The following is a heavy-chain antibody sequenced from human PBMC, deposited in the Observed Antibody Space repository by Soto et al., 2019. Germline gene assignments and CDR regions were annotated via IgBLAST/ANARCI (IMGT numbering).Heavy chain of an antibody. CDR2: IYPGDSDT. CDR3: ARAGLRPLCYDMDG. CDR1: GYSFTSYW. Sequence: GEALKISCKGSGYSFTSYWIGWVRQMPGKGLEWMGIIYPGDSDTRYSPSFQGQVTISADKSISTAYLQWSYLKASDTAMYYCARAGLRPLCYDMDGWGQGTTVSVSS. V-gene: IGHV5-51*01. J-gene: IGHJ6*02. D-gene: IGHD5-12*01.